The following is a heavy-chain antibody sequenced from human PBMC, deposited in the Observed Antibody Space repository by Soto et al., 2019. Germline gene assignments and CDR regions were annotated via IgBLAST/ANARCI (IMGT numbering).Heavy chain of an antibody. Sequence: PSETLSLTCGASGYSISSGYYWGWIRQPPGKGLEWIGSVYHSGNTYYNPSLKSRVTISLDTSKNQFSLRLTSVTAADTAMYFCTRSLYSSSWYAGSWGQGTLVTVSS. CDR1: GYSISSGYY. CDR2: VYHSGNT. J-gene: IGHJ4*02. D-gene: IGHD6-13*01. V-gene: IGHV4-38-2*01. CDR3: TRSLYSSSWYAGS.